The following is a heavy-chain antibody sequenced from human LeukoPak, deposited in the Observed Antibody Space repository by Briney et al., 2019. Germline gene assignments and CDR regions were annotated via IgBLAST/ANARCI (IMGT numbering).Heavy chain of an antibody. CDR3: AGTVAGPNWFDS. Sequence: SETLSLTCNVSGGSISSYYWSWIRQPPGKRLEWIGYIHCSGSTKYNPSLKSRVSISLDTPKNQFSLRLSPVTAADAAVYYCAGTVAGPNWFDSWGQGTQITVSS. J-gene: IGHJ5*01. CDR2: IHCSGST. CDR1: GGSISSYY. D-gene: IGHD6-19*01. V-gene: IGHV4-4*09.